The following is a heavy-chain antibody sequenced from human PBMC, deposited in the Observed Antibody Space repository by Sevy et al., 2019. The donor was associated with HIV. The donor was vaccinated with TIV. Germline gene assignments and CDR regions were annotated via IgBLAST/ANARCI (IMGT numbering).Heavy chain of an antibody. CDR3: ARGPKPLRSDYGDYRGVGYYFDS. J-gene: IGHJ4*02. D-gene: IGHD4-17*01. Sequence: GSLRLSCAASGFTFSSYSMNWVRQAPGKGLESIGEIDHSGRSDYNPSLKSRVTMSVDTSKNQFSLKLTSVTAADTAVYYCARGPKPLRSDYGDYRGVGYYFDSWGQGTLVTVSS. CDR2: IDHSGRS. V-gene: IGHV4-34*01. CDR1: GFTFSSYS.